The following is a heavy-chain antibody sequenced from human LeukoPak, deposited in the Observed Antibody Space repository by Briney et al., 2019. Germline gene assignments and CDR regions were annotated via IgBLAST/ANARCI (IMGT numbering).Heavy chain of an antibody. CDR3: ARGTRGSYSSIHD. J-gene: IGHJ4*02. V-gene: IGHV1-2*02. Sequence: GASVKVSSKASGYTCIDYYIHWVRQAPGQGLEWVGWINPNSGGTDSAQKLQGRVTMTRDTSISATYMELRTLTSDDTAVYYCARGTRGSYSSIHDWGQGTLVTVSS. CDR2: INPNSGGT. D-gene: IGHD1-26*01. CDR1: GYTCIDYY.